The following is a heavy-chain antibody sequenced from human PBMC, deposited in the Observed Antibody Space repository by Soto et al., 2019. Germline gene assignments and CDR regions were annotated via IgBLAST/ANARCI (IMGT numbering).Heavy chain of an antibody. CDR1: GYTFTSYA. Sequence: QVQLVQSGSEVQKPGASVKISCKASGYTFTSYAIHWVRQAPGQRPEWMGWINAGHGNTKYSKKFQGRVTITRDKSASTAYMELSSLRSEDTAVYYCARDIGGYYPYYCDFWGQGTLVSVSS. CDR3: ARDIGGYYPYYCDF. CDR2: INAGHGNT. V-gene: IGHV1-3*01. J-gene: IGHJ4*02. D-gene: IGHD3-22*01.